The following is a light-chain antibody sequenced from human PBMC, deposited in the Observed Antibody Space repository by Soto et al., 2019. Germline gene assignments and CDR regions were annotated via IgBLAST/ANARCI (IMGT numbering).Light chain of an antibody. CDR2: GAS. Sequence: EIVLTQSPATLSVSPGERATLSCRASQSVRSNLAWYQQKPGQGPRLLIFGASTRATNIPARFSGSGSGTEFTLTISSLQSEDSAVYYCQHYNHWLWTFGQGTKVDIK. V-gene: IGKV3-15*01. CDR3: QHYNHWLWT. CDR1: QSVRSN. J-gene: IGKJ1*01.